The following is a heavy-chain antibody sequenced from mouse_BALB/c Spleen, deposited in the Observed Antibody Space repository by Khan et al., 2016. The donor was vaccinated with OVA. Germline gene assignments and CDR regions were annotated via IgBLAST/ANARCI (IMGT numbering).Heavy chain of an antibody. Sequence: VQLQQSGAELARPGASVRMSCKASGYTFTSHTMHWVKQRPGQGLEWIGYINPRSGYTKYNQKFNDKATLTADISSSTAYMQLSSLTSEDSAVYYCARRTREYALDYWGQGTSVTVSS. V-gene: IGHV1-4*01. CDR3: ARRTREYALDY. J-gene: IGHJ4*01. CDR1: GYTFTSHT. CDR2: INPRSGYT. D-gene: IGHD2-14*01.